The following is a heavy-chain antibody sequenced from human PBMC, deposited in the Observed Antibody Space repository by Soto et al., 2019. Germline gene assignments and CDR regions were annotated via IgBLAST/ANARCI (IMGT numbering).Heavy chain of an antibody. D-gene: IGHD1-7*01. CDR1: GGSIRSASYY. CDR2: IYYSGSS. V-gene: IGHV4-31*03. Sequence: PSETLSLTCTVSGGSIRSASYYWSWIRQHPGKGLEWIGSIYYSGSSYYNPSLKSRITISLDTSKNQFSLNLSSVTAADTAVCYCARVPLELNYFDYWGQGTLVTVSS. CDR3: ARVPLELNYFDY. J-gene: IGHJ4*02.